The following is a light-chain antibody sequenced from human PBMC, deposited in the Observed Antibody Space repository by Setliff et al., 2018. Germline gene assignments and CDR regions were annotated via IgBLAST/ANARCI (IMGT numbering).Light chain of an antibody. CDR1: SSDVGGYNY. CDR2: EVS. CDR3: SSYAGSSTLDV. J-gene: IGLJ1*01. Sequence: QSVLTQPPSASGSPGQSVTISCTGTSSDVGGYNYVSWYQQHPGKAPKLMIYEVSKRPSGVPDRFSGSKSGNTASLTVSGLQAEDEADYYCSSYAGSSTLDVFGTGTKGTVL. V-gene: IGLV2-8*01.